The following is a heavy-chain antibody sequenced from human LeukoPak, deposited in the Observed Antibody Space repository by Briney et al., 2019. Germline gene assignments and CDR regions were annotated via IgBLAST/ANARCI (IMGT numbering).Heavy chain of an antibody. CDR3: ASPPSCSGGSCQDDYYYMDV. CDR2: ISSSSSYI. V-gene: IGHV3-21*01. Sequence: ETLSLTCTVSGGSISSYYWSWVRQAPGKGLEWVSSISSSSSYIYYADSVKGRFTTSRDNAKNSLYLQMNSLRAEDTAVYYCASPPSCSGGSCQDDYYYMDVWGKGTTVTVSS. CDR1: GGSISSYY. D-gene: IGHD2-15*01. J-gene: IGHJ6*03.